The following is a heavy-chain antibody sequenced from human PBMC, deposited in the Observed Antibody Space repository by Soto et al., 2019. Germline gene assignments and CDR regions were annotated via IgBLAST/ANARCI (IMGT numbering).Heavy chain of an antibody. CDR3: AIGYYYGSGSYYGGGDY. V-gene: IGHV4-34*01. CDR1: GGSFSGYY. D-gene: IGHD3-10*01. J-gene: IGHJ4*02. Sequence: SETLSLTCAVYGGSFSGYYWSWIRQPPGKGLEWIGEINHSGSTNYNPSLKSRVTISVDTSKNQFSLKLSSVTAADTAVYYCAIGYYYGSGSYYGGGDYWGQGTLVTVSS. CDR2: INHSGST.